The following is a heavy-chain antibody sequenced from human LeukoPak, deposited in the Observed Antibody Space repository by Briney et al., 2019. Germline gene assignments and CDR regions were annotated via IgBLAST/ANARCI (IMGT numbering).Heavy chain of an antibody. CDR3: AKERNARGALDC. Sequence: PGGSLRLSCAASGFTFRSYGMNWVRQAPGKGLEWVSAIGVSGDQTFYADSVKVRFTISRDNSKNTLSLAMNNLRAEDTAVYYCAKERNARGALDCWGRGTLVTVSS. CDR1: GFTFRSYG. D-gene: IGHD2-2*01. CDR2: IGVSGDQT. J-gene: IGHJ4*02. V-gene: IGHV3-23*01.